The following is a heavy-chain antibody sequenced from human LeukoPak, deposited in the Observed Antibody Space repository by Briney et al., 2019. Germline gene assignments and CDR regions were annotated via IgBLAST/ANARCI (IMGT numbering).Heavy chain of an antibody. CDR2: INDSGST. CDR3: ARRYMNSWYL. CDR1: GGSFSGYY. Sequence: PSETLSLTCAVSGGSFSGYYWSWLRQPPGKGLEWIGDINDSGSTNYNPSIKSRVTISVDTSKNQFSLELSSVTAADTAVYYCARRYMNSWYLWGQGILVTVSS. D-gene: IGHD6-13*01. J-gene: IGHJ4*02. V-gene: IGHV4-34*01.